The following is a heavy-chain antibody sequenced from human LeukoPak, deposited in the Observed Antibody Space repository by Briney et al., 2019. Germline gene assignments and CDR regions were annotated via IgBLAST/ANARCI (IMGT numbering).Heavy chain of an antibody. CDR2: ISGSGGST. CDR1: GFTFSTYG. J-gene: IGHJ4*02. CDR3: ARPRGCGTSRCNNFDY. D-gene: IGHD2-21*01. V-gene: IGHV3-23*01. Sequence: SGGTLRLSCVASGFTFSTYGMSWVRQAPGKGLEWVSAISGSGGSTYYADSVKGRFTISRDNSKNTLYLQMNSLRAEDTAVYYCARPRGCGTSRCNNFDYWGQGTLVTVSS.